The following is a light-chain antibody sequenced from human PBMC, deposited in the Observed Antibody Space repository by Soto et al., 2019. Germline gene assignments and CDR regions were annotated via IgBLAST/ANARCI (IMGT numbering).Light chain of an antibody. CDR3: QKYNNWPL. V-gene: IGKV3-15*01. J-gene: IGKJ1*01. Sequence: EIVMTQSPATLSVSPGERATLSCRASQSVSSNLAWDQQKPGQAPRLLIYGASTRATGIPARFSGSGSGTEFTLTISSLQSEDFAVYYCQKYNNWPLFGQGTKVEIK. CDR2: GAS. CDR1: QSVSSN.